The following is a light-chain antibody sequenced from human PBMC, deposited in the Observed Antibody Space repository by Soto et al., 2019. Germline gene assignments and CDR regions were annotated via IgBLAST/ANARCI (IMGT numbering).Light chain of an antibody. Sequence: QSVLTQPASVSGSPGQSIAISCTGTRSDVGAYNYVSWYQHHPGKVPKLIIFEVSNRPSGVSARFSASKSGNTASLTISGLQTEDEAHYYCASFTSRSALVFGSGTKVTVL. J-gene: IGLJ1*01. V-gene: IGLV2-14*01. CDR3: ASFTSRSALV. CDR1: RSDVGAYNY. CDR2: EVS.